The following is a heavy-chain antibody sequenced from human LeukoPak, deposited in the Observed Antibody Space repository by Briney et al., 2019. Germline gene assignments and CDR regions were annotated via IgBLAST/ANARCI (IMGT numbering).Heavy chain of an antibody. J-gene: IGHJ6*02. CDR3: ARQKYYDFWSGYYYPYYYGMDV. Sequence: SETLSLTCAVSGGSISSSNWWSWVRQPPGKGLEWIGEIYHSGNTNYNPSLKSRVIISVDKSKNQFSLKLSSVTAADTAVYYCARQKYYDFWSGYYYPYYYGMDVWGQGTTVTVSS. V-gene: IGHV4-4*02. CDR2: IYHSGNT. CDR1: GGSISSSNW. D-gene: IGHD3-3*01.